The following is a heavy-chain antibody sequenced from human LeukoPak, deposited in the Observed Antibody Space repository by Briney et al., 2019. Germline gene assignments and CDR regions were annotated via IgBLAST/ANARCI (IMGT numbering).Heavy chain of an antibody. CDR1: GGSISSYY. CDR2: IYYIGST. J-gene: IGHJ6*03. Sequence: SETLSLTCTVSGGSISSYYWSWIRQPPGKGLELIGYIYYIGSTTYNPSLKSRFTISVDTSKNQFSLKLSSVTAADTAIYYCARGGGSGTYCYYMDVWGKGTTVTISS. CDR3: ARGGGSGTYCYYMDV. D-gene: IGHD2-15*01. V-gene: IGHV4-59*01.